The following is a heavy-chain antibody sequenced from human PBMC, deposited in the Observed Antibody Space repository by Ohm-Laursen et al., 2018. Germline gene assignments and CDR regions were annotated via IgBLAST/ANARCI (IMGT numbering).Heavy chain of an antibody. CDR3: ARRANSAYPYYLDH. J-gene: IGHJ4*02. V-gene: IGHV4-59*08. CDR2: IYYTGSI. CDR1: GESFSGSY. D-gene: IGHD3-22*01. Sequence: SETLSLTCAVYGESFSGSYCSWIRQPPGKGLEWIGYIYYTGSISYNPSLKSRVTISVDTSKNQFSLKLSSVTAADTAVYYCARRANSAYPYYLDHWGQGTLVTVSS.